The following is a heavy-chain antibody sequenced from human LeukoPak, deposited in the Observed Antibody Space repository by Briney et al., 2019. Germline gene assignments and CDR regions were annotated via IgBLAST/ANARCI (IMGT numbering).Heavy chain of an antibody. J-gene: IGHJ4*02. Sequence: PGGSLRLSCAASGFTFSDHYMDWVRQAPGKGLEWIGRTRNKANSYTTEYAASVKGRFTISRDDSKHSLYLQMNSLKTEDTAVYYCAREVDYGSGSYPWYFDYWGQGTLVTVSS. CDR1: GFTFSDHY. CDR2: TRNKANSYTT. CDR3: AREVDYGSGSYPWYFDY. V-gene: IGHV3-72*01. D-gene: IGHD3-10*01.